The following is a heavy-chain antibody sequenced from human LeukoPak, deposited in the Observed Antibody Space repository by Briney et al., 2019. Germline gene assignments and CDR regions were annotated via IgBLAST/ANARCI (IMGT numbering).Heavy chain of an antibody. CDR2: INHSGST. J-gene: IGHJ6*02. CDR1: GGSFSGYY. V-gene: IGHV4-34*01. Sequence: SETLSLTCSVYGGSFSGYYWSWIRQPPGKGLEWIGEINHSGSTYYNPSLKSRVTISVDRSKNQFSLKLSSVTAADTAVYYCARRDPPDGMDVWGQGTTVTVSS. CDR3: ARRDPPDGMDV.